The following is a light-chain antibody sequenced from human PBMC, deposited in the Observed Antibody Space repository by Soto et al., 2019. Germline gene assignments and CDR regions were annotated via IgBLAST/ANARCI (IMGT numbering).Light chain of an antibody. J-gene: IGKJ1*01. V-gene: IGKV3-20*01. CDR2: DAS. CDR1: QSVSSSY. Sequence: EIVLTQSPGTLSLSPGERATLSCRASQSVSSSYLAWYQLKPGQAPRLLIYDASSRATGIPDRFSGSGSGTDFTLTISRLEPEDFAVYYCQQYGSSPTWTFGQGTKVEIK. CDR3: QQYGSSPTWT.